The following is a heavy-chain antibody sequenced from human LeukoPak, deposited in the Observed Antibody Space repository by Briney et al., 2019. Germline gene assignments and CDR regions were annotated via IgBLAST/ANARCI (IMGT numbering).Heavy chain of an antibody. CDR2: ISGSGGNT. J-gene: IGHJ4*02. V-gene: IGHV3-23*01. D-gene: IGHD1-26*01. CDR1: GITLSNYG. Sequence: GGSLRLSCAVSGITLSNYGMSWVRQAPGKGLERVSGISGSGGNTYYADSVKGRFTISRDNSKNTLYLQMNSLRAEDTAVYYCARGGATRGRFENWGQGTLVTVSS. CDR3: ARGGATRGRFEN.